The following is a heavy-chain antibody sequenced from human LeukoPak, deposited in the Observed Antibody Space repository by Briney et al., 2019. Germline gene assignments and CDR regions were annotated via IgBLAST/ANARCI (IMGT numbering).Heavy chain of an antibody. CDR3: AKIMTTVRYFWYGVDV. J-gene: IGHJ6*02. Sequence: PGGSLRLSCAASGFTFSSYGMHWVRQAPGKGLEWVAVISYDGSNKYYADSVKGRFTISRDNASLYLQMNSLRAEDTAVYYCAKIMTTVRYFWYGVDVWGQGTTVTVSS. D-gene: IGHD4-17*01. CDR1: GFTFSSYG. V-gene: IGHV3-30*18. CDR2: ISYDGSNK.